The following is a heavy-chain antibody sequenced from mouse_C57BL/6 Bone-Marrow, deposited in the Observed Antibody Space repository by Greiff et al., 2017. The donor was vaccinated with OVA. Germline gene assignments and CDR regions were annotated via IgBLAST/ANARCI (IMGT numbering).Heavy chain of an antibody. J-gene: IGHJ1*03. CDR3: ARAITTVVPQYFDV. V-gene: IGHV3-6*01. D-gene: IGHD1-1*01. CDR2: ISYDGSN. CDR1: GYSITSGYY. Sequence: EVKLMESGPGLVKPSQSLSLTCSVTGYSITSGYYWNWIRQFPGNKLEWMGYISYDGSNNYNPSLKNRISITRDTSKNQFFLKLNSVTTEDTATYYWARAITTVVPQYFDVWGTGTTVTVSS.